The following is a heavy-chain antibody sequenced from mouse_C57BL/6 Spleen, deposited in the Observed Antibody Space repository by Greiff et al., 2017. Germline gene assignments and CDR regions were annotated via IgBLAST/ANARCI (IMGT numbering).Heavy chain of an antibody. Sequence: QVQLQQPGAELVMPGASVKLSCKASGYTFTSYWMHWVKQRPGQGLEWIGEIDPSDSYTNYNQKFKGKATLTVDKSSSTAYMQLSSLTSEDSAVYYCARGASSGRYFDVWGTGTTVTVSS. CDR3: ARGASSGRYFDV. CDR2: IDPSDSYT. D-gene: IGHD6-1*01. CDR1: GYTFTSYW. V-gene: IGHV1-69*01. J-gene: IGHJ1*03.